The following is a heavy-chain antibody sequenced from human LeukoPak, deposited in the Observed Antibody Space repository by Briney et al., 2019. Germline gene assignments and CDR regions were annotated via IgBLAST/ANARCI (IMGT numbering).Heavy chain of an antibody. V-gene: IGHV3-23*01. CDR3: ARFTRGYDY. D-gene: IGHD3-3*01. Sequence: GGSLRLSCAASGFTFSSYAMSWVRQAPGKGLEWVSAISGSGGSTYYADSVKGRFTISRDNAKNSLYLQMNSLRAEDTAVYYCARFTRGYDYWGQGTLVTVSS. CDR2: ISGSGGST. CDR1: GFTFSSYA. J-gene: IGHJ4*02.